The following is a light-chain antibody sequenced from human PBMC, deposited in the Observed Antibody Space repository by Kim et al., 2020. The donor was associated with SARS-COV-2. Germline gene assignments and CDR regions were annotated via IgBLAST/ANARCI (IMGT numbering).Light chain of an antibody. CDR2: GKN. CDR1: SLRSYY. J-gene: IGLJ1*01. CDR3: DSRDSSGNHP. Sequence: SSELTQDPAVSVALGQTVRITCQGDSLRSYYASWYQQKPGQAPVLVIYGKNNRPSGIPDRFSGSSSGNTASLTITGAQAEDEADYYYDSRDSSGNHPFGTGTKGIV. V-gene: IGLV3-19*01.